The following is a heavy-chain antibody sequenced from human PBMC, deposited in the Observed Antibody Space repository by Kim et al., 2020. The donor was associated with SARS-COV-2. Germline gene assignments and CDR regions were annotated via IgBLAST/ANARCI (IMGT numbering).Heavy chain of an antibody. CDR3: TTPYYGMDV. V-gene: IGHV3-15*01. CDR2: TT. Sequence: TTDDAAPVKGKFTISRDDSKNTLYLKMNSLKTEDTAVYYCTTPYYGMDVWGQGTTVTVSS. J-gene: IGHJ6*02.